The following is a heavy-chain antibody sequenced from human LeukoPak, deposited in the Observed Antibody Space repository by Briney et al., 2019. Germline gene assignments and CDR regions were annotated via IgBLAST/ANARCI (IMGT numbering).Heavy chain of an antibody. J-gene: IGHJ5*02. V-gene: IGHV4-39*07. CDR3: ARASDSSGYIRGGWFDP. Sequence: SETPSLTCTVPCGSISSSSYYLGWIRPPPGKGLEWVGGIYYSGSTYYNPSLKSRVTISVDTSKNQFSLKLSSVTAADTAVYYCARASDSSGYIRGGWFDPWGQGTLVTVSS. CDR1: CGSISSSSYY. D-gene: IGHD3-22*01. CDR2: IYYSGST.